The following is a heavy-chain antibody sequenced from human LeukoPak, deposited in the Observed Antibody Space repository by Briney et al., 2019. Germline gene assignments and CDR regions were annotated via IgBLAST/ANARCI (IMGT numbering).Heavy chain of an antibody. J-gene: IGHJ5*02. V-gene: IGHV3-7*01. CDR2: IKEDGSEK. CDR1: GSTFSNYW. D-gene: IGHD3-22*01. Sequence: GGSLRLSCAASGSTFSNYWMSWVRQAPGKGLEWVANIKEDGSEKYYVDSVKGRFTISRDNAKNSLYLQMNSLRAEDTAVYYCARDAPYYDSSGYSPTNNWFDPWGQGTLVTVSS. CDR3: ARDAPYYDSSGYSPTNNWFDP.